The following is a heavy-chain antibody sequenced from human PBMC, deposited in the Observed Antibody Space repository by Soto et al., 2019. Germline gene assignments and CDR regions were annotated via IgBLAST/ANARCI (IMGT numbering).Heavy chain of an antibody. V-gene: IGHV1-69*13. D-gene: IGHD1-26*01. Sequence: AASVKVSCKASGGTFSSYAISWVRQAPGQGLEWMGGIIPIFGTANYAQKFQGRVTITADESTSTAYMELSSLRSEDTAVYYCARVGQWELRDAFDIWGQGTMVTVSS. CDR2: IIPIFGTA. CDR1: GGTFSSYA. CDR3: ARVGQWELRDAFDI. J-gene: IGHJ3*02.